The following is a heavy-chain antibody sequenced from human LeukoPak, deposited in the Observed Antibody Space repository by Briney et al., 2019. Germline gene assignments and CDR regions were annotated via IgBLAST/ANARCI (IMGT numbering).Heavy chain of an antibody. CDR3: AKDGEQWLVTDGMDV. Sequence: PGRSLRLSCAASEFTFSSYGMHWVRQAPGKGLEWVAVISYDGSNKYYADSVKGRFTISRDNSKNTLYLQMNSLRAEDTAVYYCAKDGEQWLVTDGMDVWGQGTTVTVSS. CDR2: ISYDGSNK. D-gene: IGHD6-19*01. V-gene: IGHV3-30*18. J-gene: IGHJ6*02. CDR1: EFTFSSYG.